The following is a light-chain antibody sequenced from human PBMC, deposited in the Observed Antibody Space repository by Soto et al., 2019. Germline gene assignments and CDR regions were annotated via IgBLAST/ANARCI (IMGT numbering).Light chain of an antibody. J-gene: IGKJ5*01. CDR1: QDIDNY. CDR2: AAS. Sequence: IPFTQSPSSLSASVGESVTITCRASQDIDNYLNWYQHRPGEAPKLLIYAASYLETGVPARFSGSGSGTDFSFTITSLQPEDSATYYCQQYDTRPTMTFGQGTRLEIK. V-gene: IGKV1-33*01. CDR3: QQYDTRPTMT.